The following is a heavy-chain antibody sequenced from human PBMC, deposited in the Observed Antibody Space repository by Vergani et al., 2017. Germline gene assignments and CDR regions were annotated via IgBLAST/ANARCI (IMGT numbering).Heavy chain of an antibody. CDR3: AGPQGTSAYYYGGFDY. J-gene: IGHJ4*02. Sequence: VQLVESGGGVVQPGRSLRLSCAASGFTFSTYAMTWVRQAPGKGLEWVSTISSDGGSTYYADSVKGRFTISRDNSKNTLSLRMNSLTAEDTAIYYCAGPQGTSAYYYGGFDYWGQGILVTVSS. CDR2: ISSDGGST. CDR1: GFTFSTYA. D-gene: IGHD3-22*01. V-gene: IGHV3-23*04.